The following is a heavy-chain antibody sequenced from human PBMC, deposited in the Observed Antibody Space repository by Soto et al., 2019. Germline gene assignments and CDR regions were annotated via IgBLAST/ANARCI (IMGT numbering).Heavy chain of an antibody. CDR2: INAGNGKT. CDR1: GYTFSNYA. J-gene: IGHJ6*02. Sequence: QVQLVQSGAEVKKPGASVKVSCKASGYTFSNYATHWVRQAPGQRLEWMGWINAGNGKTKYSQNFQGIVTITRDTSASTAYMELSSLRSDDTAVYDCANNGDYYYDGMDVWVQGTTVTVSS. V-gene: IGHV1-3*01. CDR3: ANNGDYYYDGMDV. D-gene: IGHD4-17*01.